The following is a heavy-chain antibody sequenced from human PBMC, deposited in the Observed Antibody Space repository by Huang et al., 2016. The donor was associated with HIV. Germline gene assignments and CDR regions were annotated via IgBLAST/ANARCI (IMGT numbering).Heavy chain of an antibody. CDR3: ARGGLYGDSSFDY. J-gene: IGHJ4*02. V-gene: IGHV1-3*01. Sequence: QVQLVQSGAKVKKPGASVKVSCKTSGYTFISYAMHWVRQAPGQRLEWMGWSNAGNGNTKYAQKFQGRVTITRDTSASTAYMELSSLRSEDTAVYYCARGGLYGDSSFDYWGQGTLVTVSS. CDR2: SNAGNGNT. D-gene: IGHD4-17*01. CDR1: GYTFISYA.